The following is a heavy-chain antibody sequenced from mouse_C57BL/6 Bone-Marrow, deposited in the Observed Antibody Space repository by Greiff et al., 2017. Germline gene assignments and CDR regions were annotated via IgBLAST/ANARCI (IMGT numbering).Heavy chain of an antibody. CDR2: ILPGSGST. V-gene: IGHV1-9*01. Sequence: VQGVESGAELMKPGASVKLSCKATGYTFTGYWIEWVKQRPGHGLEWIGEILPGSGSTNYNEKFKGKATFTADTSSNTAYMQLSSLTTEDSAIYYCARFPRYYGSSPYWYFDVWGTGTTVTVSS. J-gene: IGHJ1*03. CDR1: GYTFTGYW. D-gene: IGHD1-1*01. CDR3: ARFPRYYGSSPYWYFDV.